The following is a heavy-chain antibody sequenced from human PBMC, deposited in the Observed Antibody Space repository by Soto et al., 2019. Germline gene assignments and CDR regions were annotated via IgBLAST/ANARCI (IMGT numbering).Heavy chain of an antibody. CDR1: GGSISSSSYY. CDR2: IYYSGST. D-gene: IGHD3-22*01. Sequence: SETLSLTCTVSGGSISSSSYYWGWIRQPPGKGLEWIGSIYYSGSTYYNPSLKSRVTISVDTSKNQFSLKLSSVTAADTAVYYCARGLSSGYSSFDYWGQGTLVTVSS. J-gene: IGHJ4*02. CDR3: ARGLSSGYSSFDY. V-gene: IGHV4-39*01.